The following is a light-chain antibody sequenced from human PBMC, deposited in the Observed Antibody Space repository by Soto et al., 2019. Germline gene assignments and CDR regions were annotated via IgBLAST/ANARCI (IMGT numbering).Light chain of an antibody. J-gene: IGLJ1*01. CDR2: ANS. CDR3: QSYDSSLNTYV. Sequence: QSVLTQPPSVSGAPGQRVTISCTGSSSNIGAGFDVHWYQQLPGAAPQLLIYANSNRPSGVPDRFSGSKSGTSASLAITGLQAEDEADYYCQSYDSSLNTYVFGTGTKVTVL. CDR1: SSNIGAGFD. V-gene: IGLV1-40*01.